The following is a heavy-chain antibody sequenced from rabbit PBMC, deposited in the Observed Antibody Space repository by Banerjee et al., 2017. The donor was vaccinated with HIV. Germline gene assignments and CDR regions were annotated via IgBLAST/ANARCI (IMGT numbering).Heavy chain of an antibody. J-gene: IGHJ4*01. CDR3: ARTGYAGVIGWNFNL. D-gene: IGHD4-2*01. CDR1: GFTLSGYW. V-gene: IGHV1S40*01. CDR2: IYTGSSGSP. Sequence: QSLEESGGGLVQPEGSLKLSCKASGFTLSGYWMCWVRQAPGKGLEWIACIYTGSSGSPYYASWTKGRFTISKASSTTVTLQMTSLTAAYTATYFCARTGYAGVIGWNFNLWGQGTLVTV.